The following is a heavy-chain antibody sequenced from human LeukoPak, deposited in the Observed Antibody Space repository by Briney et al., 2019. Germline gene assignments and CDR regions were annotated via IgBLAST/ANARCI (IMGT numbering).Heavy chain of an antibody. J-gene: IGHJ3*02. CDR1: GFTFNSYG. D-gene: IGHD6-13*01. CDR2: KRYDGSNK. Sequence: GGSVRLSCAASGFTFNSYGMLWARQARGRGLVGVAFKRYDGSNKYYADSVKGRFTISRDNSKNTLYLQMNSLRAEDTAVYYCAKDSYSSSWSAIWGQGTMVTVSS. V-gene: IGHV3-30*02. CDR3: AKDSYSSSWSAI.